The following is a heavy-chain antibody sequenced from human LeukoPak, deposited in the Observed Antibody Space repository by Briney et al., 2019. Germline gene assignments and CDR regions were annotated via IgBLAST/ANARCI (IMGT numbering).Heavy chain of an antibody. D-gene: IGHD6-13*01. CDR1: GFTFSSYW. Sequence: PGGSLRLSCAASGFTFSSYWTSWVRQAPGKGLEWVANIRQDGSEKYYVDSVKGRFTISRDNAKNSLYLQMNSLRAEDTAVYYCARKGYSSSWWDYWGQGTLVTVSS. J-gene: IGHJ4*02. CDR3: ARKGYSSSWWDY. CDR2: IRQDGSEK. V-gene: IGHV3-7*01.